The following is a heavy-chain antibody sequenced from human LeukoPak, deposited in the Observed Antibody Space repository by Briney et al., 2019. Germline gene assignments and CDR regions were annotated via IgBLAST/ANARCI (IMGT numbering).Heavy chain of an antibody. J-gene: IGHJ4*02. CDR3: ASSYYYDSSGYYQFDY. V-gene: IGHV4-39*01. CDR2: IYYSGST. D-gene: IGHD3-22*01. CDR1: GGFISSSSYY. Sequence: SETLSLTCTVSGGFISSSSYYWGWIRQPPGKGLEWIGSIYYSGSTYYNPSLKSRVTISVDTSKNQFSLKLSSVTAADTAVYYCASSYYYDSSGYYQFDYWGQGTLVTVSS.